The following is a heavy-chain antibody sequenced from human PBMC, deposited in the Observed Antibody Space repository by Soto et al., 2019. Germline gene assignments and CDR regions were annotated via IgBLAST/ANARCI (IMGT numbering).Heavy chain of an antibody. CDR1: GYTFTNYG. CDR3: ATDMGNKGVFSSPAY. CDR2: ISAYNGNT. J-gene: IGHJ4*01. D-gene: IGHD2-8*01. Sequence: ASVKVSCKASGYTFTNYGISWVRQAPGQGLEWMGWISAYNGNTNYAQNLQGRVTMTTDTSTSTAYMELRSLRSDDTAVYYCATDMGNKGVFSSPAYWGHGTRVTVSS. V-gene: IGHV1-18*01.